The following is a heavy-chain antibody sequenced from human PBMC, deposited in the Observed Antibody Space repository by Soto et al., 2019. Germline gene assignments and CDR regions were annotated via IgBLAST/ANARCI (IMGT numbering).Heavy chain of an antibody. J-gene: IGHJ6*03. CDR3: ARQGDSRYDFVYYMDV. Sequence: GKSLKISCKGSGYSFTSYWIGWVRQMPGKGLEWMGIIYPGDSDTRYSPSFQGQVTISADKSISTAYLQWSSLKASDTAMYYYARQGDSRYDFVYYMDVWGKGTTVTVSS. D-gene: IGHD5-12*01. CDR1: GYSFTSYW. V-gene: IGHV5-51*01. CDR2: IYPGDSDT.